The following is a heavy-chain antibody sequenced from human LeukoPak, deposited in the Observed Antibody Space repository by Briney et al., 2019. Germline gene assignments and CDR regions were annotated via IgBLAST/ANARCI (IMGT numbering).Heavy chain of an antibody. V-gene: IGHV4-4*02. CDR1: GGSISSSNW. Sequence: SETLSLTCAVSGGSISSSNWWSWVRQPPGKGLEWIGEIYHSGSTNYNPSLKSRVTISVDKSKNQFSLKLSSVTAADTAVYYCARSGIAAAGYWYGMDVWGQGTTVTVSS. J-gene: IGHJ6*02. CDR2: IYHSGST. CDR3: ARSGIAAAGYWYGMDV. D-gene: IGHD6-13*01.